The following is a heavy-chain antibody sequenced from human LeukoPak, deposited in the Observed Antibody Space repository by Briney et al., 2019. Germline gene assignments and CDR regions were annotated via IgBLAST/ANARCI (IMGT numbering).Heavy chain of an antibody. J-gene: IGHJ4*02. CDR3: ARYYYASAFDY. Sequence: QPGGSLRLSCTASGFTFSSYWMTWVRQTPEKGLEWVANIRQDGGKKDYVASVKGRFTISRDNAKNSLYLQMNGLRAEDTAVYYCARYYYASAFDYWGQGTLVTVSS. D-gene: IGHD3-10*01. CDR1: GFTFSSYW. CDR2: IRQDGGKK. V-gene: IGHV3-7*01.